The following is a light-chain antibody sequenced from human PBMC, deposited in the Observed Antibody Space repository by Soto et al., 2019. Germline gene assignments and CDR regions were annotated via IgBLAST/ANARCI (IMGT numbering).Light chain of an antibody. J-gene: IGKJ1*01. CDR2: GAS. V-gene: IGKV3-20*01. CDR3: QQYGSSPTWT. Sequence: ETLMTQSPATLSVSPGGRTRLSCRASQSVSSNYLAWYQQKPGQAPRLLIYGASSRATGIPDRFTGSGSGTDFTLTISRLEPEDYAVFYCQQYGSSPTWTFGQGTKVDIK. CDR1: QSVSSNY.